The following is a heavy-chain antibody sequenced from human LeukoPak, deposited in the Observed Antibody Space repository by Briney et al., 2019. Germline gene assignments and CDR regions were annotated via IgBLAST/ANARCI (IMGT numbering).Heavy chain of an antibody. J-gene: IGHJ3*02. CDR2: IYTSGGT. CDR1: GGSITNLDYY. D-gene: IGHD3-10*01. CDR3: AGRGSSSGSFDI. V-gene: IGHV4-61*02. Sequence: PSETLSLTCTVSGGSITNLDYYWTWIRQPAGKRLEWIGRIYTSGGTNYNPSLKSRVTMSVDRSKNEISLHLASLTAADTALYYCAGRGSSSGSFDIWGPGTFVTVSS.